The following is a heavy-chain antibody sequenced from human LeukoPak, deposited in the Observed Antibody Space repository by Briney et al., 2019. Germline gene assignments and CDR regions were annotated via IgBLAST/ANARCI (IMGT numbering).Heavy chain of an antibody. CDR3: ARARGARITMIVVVDYFDY. Sequence: PSETLSLTCSVSGGSISSGSYYWSWIRQPAGKGLEWIGRIYTSGSTNYNPSLKSRVTISVDTSKNQFSLKLSSVTAADTAVYYCARARGARITMIVVVDYFDYWGQGTLVTVSS. J-gene: IGHJ4*02. V-gene: IGHV4-61*02. D-gene: IGHD3-22*01. CDR1: GGSISSGSYY. CDR2: IYTSGST.